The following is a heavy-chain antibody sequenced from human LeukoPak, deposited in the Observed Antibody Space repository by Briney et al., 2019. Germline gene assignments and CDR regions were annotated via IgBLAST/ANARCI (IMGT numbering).Heavy chain of an antibody. Sequence: SVKVSCKASGGTFSSYAISWVRQAPGQGLVCLGRIIPILGIANYAQKFQGRVTITADKSTSTAYMELSSLRSEDTAVCYCARGDDYGDYVIGNWFDPWGQGTLVTVSS. J-gene: IGHJ5*02. CDR2: IIPILGIA. D-gene: IGHD4-17*01. V-gene: IGHV1-69*04. CDR3: ARGDDYGDYVIGNWFDP. CDR1: GGTFSSYA.